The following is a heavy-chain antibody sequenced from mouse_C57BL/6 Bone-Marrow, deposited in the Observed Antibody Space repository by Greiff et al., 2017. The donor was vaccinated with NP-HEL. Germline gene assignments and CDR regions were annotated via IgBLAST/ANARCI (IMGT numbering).Heavy chain of an antibody. V-gene: IGHV7-3*01. CDR3: ARYRAPLGGEFAY. Sequence: EVKVVESGGGLVQPGGSLSLSCAASGFTFTDYYMSWVRQPPGKALEWLGFIRNKANGYTTEYSASVKGRFTISRDNSQSILYLQMNALRAEDSATYYCARYRAPLGGEFAYWGQGTLVTVSA. D-gene: IGHD4-1*01. CDR2: IRNKANGYTT. CDR1: GFTFTDYY. J-gene: IGHJ3*01.